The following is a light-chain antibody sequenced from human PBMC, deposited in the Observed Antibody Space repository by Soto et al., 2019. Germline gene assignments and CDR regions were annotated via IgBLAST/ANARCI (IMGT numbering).Light chain of an antibody. CDR1: QSVSSNY. CDR2: SAS. J-gene: IGKJ1*01. Sequence: IGLSQSAATLSLSTGERATLSCSVSQSVSSNYLAWFQQKSGQAPRLLIYSASRRDTGIPDRFTGSGSGTDFTLTINRVEPEDFAVYYCQQYDGSPRTFGQGTKVDI. CDR3: QQYDGSPRT. V-gene: IGKV3-20*01.